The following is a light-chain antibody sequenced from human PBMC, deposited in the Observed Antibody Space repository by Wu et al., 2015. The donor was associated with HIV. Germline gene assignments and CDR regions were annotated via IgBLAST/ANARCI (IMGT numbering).Light chain of an antibody. Sequence: EIVMTQSPATLSVSPGERATLSCRASQSVSSNLAWYQQKPGQAPRLLIYGASIRATGIPARFSGSGSGTEFTLTISILQSEDFAVYYCQQYNNWLYTFGQGTKLEIE. J-gene: IGKJ2*01. V-gene: IGKV3D-15*03. CDR1: QSVSSN. CDR2: GAS. CDR3: QQYNNWLYT.